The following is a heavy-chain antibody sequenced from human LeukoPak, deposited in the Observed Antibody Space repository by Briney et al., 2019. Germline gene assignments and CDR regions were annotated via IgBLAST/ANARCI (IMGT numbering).Heavy chain of an antibody. V-gene: IGHV3-9*01. D-gene: IGHD1-26*01. CDR3: ARDRGGSYFHWFDP. J-gene: IGHJ5*02. Sequence: GGSLRLSCAASGFSFDEYAMHWVRQVPGKGLEWVSGVSWNSGRIGYADSVKGRFTISRDNAKNSLYLQMNSLTTDDTALYYCARDRGGSYFHWFDPWGQGTLVTVSS. CDR2: VSWNSGRI. CDR1: GFSFDEYA.